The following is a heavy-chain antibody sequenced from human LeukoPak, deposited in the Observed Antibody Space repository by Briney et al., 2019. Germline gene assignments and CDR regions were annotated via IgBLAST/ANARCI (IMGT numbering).Heavy chain of an antibody. J-gene: IGHJ4*02. CDR1: GFTFSGYT. Sequence: GGSLRLSCAASGFTFSGYTMNWVRQAPGKGLEWVSSISSSSSYIYYADSVKGRFTISRDNAKNSLYLQMSSLRVEDTAVYYCARDRTGDFDYWGQGTLVSVSS. V-gene: IGHV3-21*01. CDR2: ISSSSSYI. CDR3: ARDRTGDFDY.